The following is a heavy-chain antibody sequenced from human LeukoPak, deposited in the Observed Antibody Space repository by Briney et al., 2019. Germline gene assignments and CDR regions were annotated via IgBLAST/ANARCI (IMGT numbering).Heavy chain of an antibody. V-gene: IGHV3-53*01. D-gene: IGHD3-10*01. Sequence: PGGSLRLSCEASGFTVGTSYMSWVRQAPGEGLEGVSLIYTGSSTYYTNSVKGRFTISRDNPKNTVYLQMNSLRAEDTAVYYCARVPYGNYHYYYMDVWGKGAMVTVSS. J-gene: IGHJ6*03. CDR2: IYTGSST. CDR3: ARVPYGNYHYYYMDV. CDR1: GFTVGTSY.